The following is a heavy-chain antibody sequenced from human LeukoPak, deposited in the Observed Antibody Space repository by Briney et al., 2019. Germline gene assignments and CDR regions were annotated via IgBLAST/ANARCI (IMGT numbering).Heavy chain of an antibody. CDR1: GGSISSSSYY. D-gene: IGHD3-10*01. CDR3: ARLGVRGVITQYYFDY. CDR2: IYYSGST. Sequence: SETLSLTCTVSGGSISSSSYYWGWIRQPPGKGLEWIGSIYYSGSTYYNPSLKSRVTISVDTSKNQFSLKLSSVTAADTAVYYCARLGVRGVITQYYFDYWGQGTLVTVSS. J-gene: IGHJ4*02. V-gene: IGHV4-39*01.